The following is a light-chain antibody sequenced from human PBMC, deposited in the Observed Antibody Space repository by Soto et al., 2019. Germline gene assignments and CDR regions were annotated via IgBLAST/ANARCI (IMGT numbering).Light chain of an antibody. Sequence: EIVLTQSPGTLSLSPGERATLSCRASQSVSSSYLAWYQQKPGQAPRLLIYDASSRATGIPDRFRGSGSGTDFTLTISRLEPEDFAVYYCQQYGSSSPTFGQGTKVEIK. J-gene: IGKJ1*01. CDR2: DAS. V-gene: IGKV3-20*01. CDR3: QQYGSSSPT. CDR1: QSVSSSY.